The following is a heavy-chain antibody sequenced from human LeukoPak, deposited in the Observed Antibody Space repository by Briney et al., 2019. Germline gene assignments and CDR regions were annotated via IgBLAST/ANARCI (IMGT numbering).Heavy chain of an antibody. CDR1: GFTFSSYG. V-gene: IGHV3-30*03. CDR3: ARDPITMVRGVPH. D-gene: IGHD3-10*01. J-gene: IGHJ4*02. CDR2: ISYDGSNK. Sequence: GGSLRLSCAASGFTFSSYGMHWVRQAPGKGLEWVTVISYDGSNKYYADSVKGRFTISRDNSKNTLYLQMNSLRAEDTAVYYCARDPITMVRGVPHWGQGTLVTVSS.